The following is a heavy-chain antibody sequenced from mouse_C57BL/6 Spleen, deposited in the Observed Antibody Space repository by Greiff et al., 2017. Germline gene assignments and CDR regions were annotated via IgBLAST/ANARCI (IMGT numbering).Heavy chain of an antibody. V-gene: IGHV1-52*01. CDR2: IDPSDSET. J-gene: IGHJ4*01. CDR3: ARSGGLLKGDYAMDY. Sequence: QVQLQQSGAELVRPGSSVKLSCKASGYTFTSYWMHWVKQRPIQGLEWIGNIDPSDSETHYNQKFKDKATLTVDKSSSTAYMQLSSLTSEDSAVYYCARSGGLLKGDYAMDYWGQGTSVTVSS. D-gene: IGHD2-3*01. CDR1: GYTFTSYW.